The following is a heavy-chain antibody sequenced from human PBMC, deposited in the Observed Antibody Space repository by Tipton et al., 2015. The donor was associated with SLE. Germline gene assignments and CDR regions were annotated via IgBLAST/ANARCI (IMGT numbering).Heavy chain of an antibody. D-gene: IGHD3-22*01. CDR2: IYTSGST. J-gene: IGHJ4*02. V-gene: IGHV4-61*09. CDR3: ARSDNSGPMGY. CDR1: GGSISSGSYY. Sequence: LRLSCTVSGGSISSGSYYWSWIRQPAGKGLEWIGYIYTSGSTNYNPSLKSRVTISVDTSKNQFSLKLSSVTAADTAVYYCARSDNSGPMGYWGQGTLVTVSS.